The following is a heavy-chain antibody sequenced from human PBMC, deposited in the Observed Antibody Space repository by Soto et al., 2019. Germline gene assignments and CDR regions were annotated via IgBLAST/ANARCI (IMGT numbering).Heavy chain of an antibody. CDR3: AKDRRAGGNSAFYFDF. D-gene: IGHD3-16*01. Sequence: GGSLRLSCAASGFKFSNYAMSWVRQAPGKGLEWVSLISATGGGAYYADSVKGRFTISRDNSHNTLYLQVHSLTAEDTAVYYCAKDRRAGGNSAFYFDFWGQGAQVTV. CDR1: GFKFSNYA. CDR2: ISATGGGA. V-gene: IGHV3-23*01. J-gene: IGHJ4*02.